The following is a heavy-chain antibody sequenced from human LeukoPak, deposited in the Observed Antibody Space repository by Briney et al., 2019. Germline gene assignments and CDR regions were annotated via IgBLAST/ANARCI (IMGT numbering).Heavy chain of an antibody. CDR2: ISTTSTI. V-gene: IGHV3-48*01. J-gene: IGHJ3*02. CDR1: GFTFSSYN. Sequence: PGGSLRLSCAASGFTFSSYNMNWVRQAPGEGLEWVSYISTTSTIFYADSVRGRFTISRDNAKNSLYLQMNSLRAEDTAVYYCARVGSGDAFDIWGQGTMVTVSS. CDR3: ARVGSGDAFDI. D-gene: IGHD2-15*01.